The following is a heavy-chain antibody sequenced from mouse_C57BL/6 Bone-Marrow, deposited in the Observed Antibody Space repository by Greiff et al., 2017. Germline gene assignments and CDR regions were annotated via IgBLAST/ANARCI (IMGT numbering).Heavy chain of an antibody. CDR2: ILPGSGST. D-gene: IGHD1-1*01. CDR1: GYTFTGYW. Sequence: VQLVESGAELMKPGASVKLSCKATGYTFTGYWIEWVKQRPGHGLEWIGEILPGSGSTNYNEKFKGKATFTADTSSNTAYMQLSSQTTEDSAIYYCARGYYGSSVFAYWGQGTLVTVSA. V-gene: IGHV1-9*01. CDR3: ARGYYGSSVFAY. J-gene: IGHJ3*01.